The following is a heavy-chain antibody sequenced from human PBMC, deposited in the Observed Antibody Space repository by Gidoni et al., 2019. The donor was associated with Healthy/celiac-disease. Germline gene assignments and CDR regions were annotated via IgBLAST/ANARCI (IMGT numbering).Heavy chain of an antibody. CDR2: IKQDGSEK. V-gene: IGHV3-7*01. J-gene: IGHJ3*02. Sequence: EVQLVESGGGLVQPGGSLRLSCAASGFTFSRSWMSWVRQAPGKGLEWVANIKQDGSEKYYVDSVKGRFTISRDNAKNSLYLQMNSLRAEDTAVYYCARWRSIAAREGETDAFDIWGQGTMVTVSS. D-gene: IGHD6-6*01. CDR1: GFTFSRSW. CDR3: ARWRSIAAREGETDAFDI.